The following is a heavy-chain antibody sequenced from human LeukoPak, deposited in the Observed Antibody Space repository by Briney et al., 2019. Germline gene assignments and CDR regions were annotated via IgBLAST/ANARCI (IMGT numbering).Heavy chain of an antibody. D-gene: IGHD3-22*01. V-gene: IGHV3-23*01. J-gene: IGHJ4*02. CDR2: ISGSGGST. CDR3: ARGGYGITMIVVVHHDFDY. CDR1: GFTFSSYA. Sequence: PGGSLRLSCAASGFTFSSYAMSWVRQAPGKGLEWVSTISGSGGSTYYADSVKGRFTISRDNSKNTLYLQMNSLRAEDTAVYYCARGGYGITMIVVVHHDFDYWGQGTLVTVSS.